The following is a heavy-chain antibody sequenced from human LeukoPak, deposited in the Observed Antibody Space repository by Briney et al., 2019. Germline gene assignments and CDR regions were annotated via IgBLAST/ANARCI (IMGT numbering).Heavy chain of an antibody. D-gene: IGHD2-21*02. CDR1: GGSISSSSYY. J-gene: IGHJ4*02. Sequence: SETLSLTCTVSGGSISSSSYYWGWIRQPPGKGLEWIGSIYYSGSTNYNPSLKSRVTISVDTSKNQFSLKLSSVTAADTAVYYCARRNYCGGDCYSLDYWGQGILVTVSS. CDR3: ARRNYCGGDCYSLDY. V-gene: IGHV4-39*07. CDR2: IYYSGST.